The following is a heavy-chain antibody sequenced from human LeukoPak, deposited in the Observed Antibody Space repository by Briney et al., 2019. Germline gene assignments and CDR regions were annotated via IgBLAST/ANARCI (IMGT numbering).Heavy chain of an antibody. J-gene: IGHJ4*02. CDR3: ARGHRVVTAIFDY. CDR2: IIPIFGTA. Sequence: GALVKVSCKASGGTFSSYAISWVRQAPGQGLEWMGGIIPIFGTANYAQKFQGRVTITADESTSTAYMELSSLRSEDTAVYYCARGHRVVTAIFDYWGQGTLVTVSS. CDR1: GGTFSSYA. D-gene: IGHD2-21*02. V-gene: IGHV1-69*13.